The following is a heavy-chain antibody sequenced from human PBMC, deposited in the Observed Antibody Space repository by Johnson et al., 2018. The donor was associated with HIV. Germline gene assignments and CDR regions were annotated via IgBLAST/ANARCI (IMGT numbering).Heavy chain of an antibody. V-gene: IGHV3-33*06. CDR3: AKDGAMAFDI. CDR2: IWYDGSNK. Sequence: QVQLVESGGGVVQPGRSLRLSCAASGFTFSNFGMHWVRQAPGKGLEWVAVIWYDGSNKYYADSVKGRFTISRDNSKSTLYLQMNSLRAEDTAVYYCAKDGAMAFDIWGQGTLVTVSS. CDR1: GFTFSNFG. J-gene: IGHJ3*02. D-gene: IGHD2-2*01.